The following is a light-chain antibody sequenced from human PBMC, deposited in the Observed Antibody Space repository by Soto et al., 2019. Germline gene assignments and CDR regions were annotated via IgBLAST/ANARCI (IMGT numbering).Light chain of an antibody. CDR3: SSYTSRSTVV. CDR2: DVS. J-gene: IGLJ2*01. V-gene: IGLV2-14*01. Sequence: QSALTQPDSVSGSPGQSITISCTGTSSDVGGYNYVSWYQQHPGKAPKLMIYDVSNRPSGISNRFSGSKSGNTASLTISGLQAEDEADYYCSSYTSRSTVVFGGGTELTVL. CDR1: SSDVGGYNY.